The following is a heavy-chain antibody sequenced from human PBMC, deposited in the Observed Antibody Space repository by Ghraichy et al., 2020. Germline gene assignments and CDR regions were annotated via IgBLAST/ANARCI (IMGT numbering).Heavy chain of an antibody. CDR3: ATRNDNNWYGYYFDS. Sequence: GGSLRLSCAASGFTFSDNYMSWIRQAPGKGLEWVSYISGSGATIYYADSVKGRFTISRDDAKNSLYLQMSSLRVEETGVYYCATRNDNNWYGYYFDSWGQGTLVTVSS. J-gene: IGHJ4*02. CDR1: GFTFSDNY. CDR2: ISGSGATI. D-gene: IGHD1-1*01. V-gene: IGHV3-11*01.